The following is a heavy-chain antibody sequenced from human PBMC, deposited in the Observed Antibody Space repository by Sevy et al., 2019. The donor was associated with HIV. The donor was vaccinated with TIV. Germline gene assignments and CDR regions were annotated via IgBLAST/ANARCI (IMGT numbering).Heavy chain of an antibody. V-gene: IGHV4-59*01. CDR1: GGSISGYY. Sequence: SETLSLTCTVSGGSISGYYWSWIRQPPGKGLEWIGYISYSGCTNYNPSLKSRVTISVDTSKNEFSLKLSSVTAADTAVYYCARSRVITGTFDYWGQGTLVTVSS. CDR2: ISYSGCT. D-gene: IGHD1-20*01. J-gene: IGHJ4*02. CDR3: ARSRVITGTFDY.